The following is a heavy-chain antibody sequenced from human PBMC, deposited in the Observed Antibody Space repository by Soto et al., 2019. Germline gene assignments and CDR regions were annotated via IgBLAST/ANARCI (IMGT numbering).Heavy chain of an antibody. D-gene: IGHD6-6*01. Sequence: QVQVVQSGAEVKKPGASAKVSCKASRHTFTGYYMHWVRQAPGQGLEWMGIINPSGGSTTYAQKFQGRVNMTRDTSTDTVFMELSSLRSDDTAVYYCAAAYTASSVWFDPWGQGTLVTVSS. CDR3: AAAYTASSVWFDP. CDR1: RHTFTGYY. CDR2: INPSGGST. V-gene: IGHV1-46*01. J-gene: IGHJ5*02.